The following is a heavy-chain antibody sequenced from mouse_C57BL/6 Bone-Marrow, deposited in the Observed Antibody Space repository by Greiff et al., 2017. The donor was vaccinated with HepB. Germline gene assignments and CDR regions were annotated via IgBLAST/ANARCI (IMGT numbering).Heavy chain of an antibody. J-gene: IGHJ2*01. CDR1: GFTFSDYG. CDR2: ISSGSSTI. Sequence: EVKLVESGGGLVKPGGSLKLSCAASGFTFSDYGMHWVRQAPEKGLEWVAYISSGSSTIYYADTVKGRFTISRDNAKNTLFLQMTSLRSEDTAMYYCARRVYYGSSHFDYRGQGTTLTVSS. V-gene: IGHV5-17*01. CDR3: ARRVYYGSSHFDY. D-gene: IGHD1-1*01.